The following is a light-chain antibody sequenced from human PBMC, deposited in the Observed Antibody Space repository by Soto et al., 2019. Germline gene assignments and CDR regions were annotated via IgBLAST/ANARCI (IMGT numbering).Light chain of an antibody. CDR3: HQYGSSLS. V-gene: IGKV3-20*01. CDR1: QSVSSSY. J-gene: IGKJ1*01. Sequence: EIVLTQSPGTLSLSPGERATLSCRASQSVSSSYLAWYQQKPGQAPRLLIYGASSRATGIPDRFSGSGSGTDFTLTISRLEPEDFAVYYCHQYGSSLSFGQGTKVDIK. CDR2: GAS.